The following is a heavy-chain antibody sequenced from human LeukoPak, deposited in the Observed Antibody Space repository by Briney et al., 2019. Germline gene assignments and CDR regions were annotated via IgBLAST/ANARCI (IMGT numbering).Heavy chain of an antibody. D-gene: IGHD3-10*01. Sequence: GGSLRLSCSASGFTFSSYCMNSVRQAPGEGREWVANIEQHGNEKYYMDSVKGRFTISRDNAKNSLYLEMNSLRAEDTAVYYCAGGDYYGSGSARRHWFDPWGQGTLVTVSS. CDR1: GFTFSSYC. CDR2: IEQHGNEK. J-gene: IGHJ5*02. CDR3: AGGDYYGSGSARRHWFDP. V-gene: IGHV3-7*04.